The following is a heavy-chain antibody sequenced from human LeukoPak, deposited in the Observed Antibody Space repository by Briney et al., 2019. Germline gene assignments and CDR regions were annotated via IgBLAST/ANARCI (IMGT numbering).Heavy chain of an antibody. CDR3: ARDGRSVYYDSSGGYMDV. CDR2: IYSGGST. D-gene: IGHD3-22*01. CDR1: GFTVSSNY. Sequence: PGGSLRLPCAASGFTVSSNYMSWVRQAPGKGLEWVSVIYSGGSTHYADSVKGRFTISRDNSKNTLYLQINSLRAEDTAVYYCARDGRSVYYDSSGGYMDVWGKGTTVTVSS. V-gene: IGHV3-66*02. J-gene: IGHJ6*03.